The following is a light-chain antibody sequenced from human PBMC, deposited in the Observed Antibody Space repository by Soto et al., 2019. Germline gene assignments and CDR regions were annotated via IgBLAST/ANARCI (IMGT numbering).Light chain of an antibody. CDR1: DSVSISY. Sequence: IVLTQSPGTLSLSPGERATLSCRASDSVSISYLAWYQQRSGQPPRLLIYGTSTRATGMPGRFSGSGSGTDFTLTISRLGPEDSAVYFCQQWGNSPRVTFGGGTKVEI. CDR3: QQWGNSPRVT. CDR2: GTS. J-gene: IGKJ4*01. V-gene: IGKV3-20*01.